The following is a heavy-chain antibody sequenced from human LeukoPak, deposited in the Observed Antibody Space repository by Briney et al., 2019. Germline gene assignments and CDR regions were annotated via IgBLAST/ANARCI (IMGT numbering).Heavy chain of an antibody. CDR3: ARESYCGGDCSDYYYYGMDV. CDR2: IKQDGSEK. D-gene: IGHD2-21*02. CDR1: GFTFSSYW. J-gene: IGHJ6*02. Sequence: GGSLRLSCAASGFTFSSYWMSWVRQAPGKGLEWVANIKQDGSEKYYVDSVKGRFTISRDNAKNSLYLQMNRLRAEDTAVYYCARESYCGGDCSDYYYYGMDVWGQGTTVTVSS. V-gene: IGHV3-7*01.